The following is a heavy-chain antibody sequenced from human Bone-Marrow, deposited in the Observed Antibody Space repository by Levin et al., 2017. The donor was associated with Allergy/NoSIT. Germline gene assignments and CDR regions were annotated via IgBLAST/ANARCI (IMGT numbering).Heavy chain of an antibody. D-gene: IGHD6-13*01. J-gene: IGHJ4*02. V-gene: IGHV4-59*01. CDR2: IYYSGST. CDR1: GGSISSYY. CDR3: ARDQTGQLAFDY. Sequence: SQTLSLTCTVSGGSISSYYWSWIRQPPGKGLEWIGYIYYSGSTNYNPSLKSRVTISVDTSKNQFSLKLSSVTAADTAVYYCARDQTGQLAFDYWGQGTLVTVSS.